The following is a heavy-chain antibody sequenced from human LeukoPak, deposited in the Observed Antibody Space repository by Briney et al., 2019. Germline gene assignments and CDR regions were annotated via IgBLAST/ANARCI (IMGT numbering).Heavy chain of an antibody. CDR3: ARGKSGWYAWFRGFDY. CDR1: GFTFSSYW. Sequence: PGGSLRLSCAASGFTFSSYWMSWVRQAPGKGLEWVANIKQDGSEKYYVDSVKGRFTISRDNAKNSLYLQMNNLRAEDTAVYYCARGKSGWYAWFRGFDYWGQGTLVTVSS. CDR2: IKQDGSEK. J-gene: IGHJ4*02. V-gene: IGHV3-7*01. D-gene: IGHD6-19*01.